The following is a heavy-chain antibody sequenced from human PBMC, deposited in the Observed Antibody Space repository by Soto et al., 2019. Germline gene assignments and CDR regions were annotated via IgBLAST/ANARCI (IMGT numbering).Heavy chain of an antibody. D-gene: IGHD3-10*01. Sequence: PSQTRSLTCAISGDSVSINRAAWDWIRRCRSRGLGWLGRTDYRSKWYNDYAESVKGRITIHPDTPTSQFSLHLNSVTPEDTAIYYCPRSSGSLDYWAPGSLVTLSS. CDR3: PRSSGSLDY. V-gene: IGHV6-1*01. J-gene: IGHJ4*02. CDR2: TDYRSKWYN. CDR1: GDSVSINRAA.